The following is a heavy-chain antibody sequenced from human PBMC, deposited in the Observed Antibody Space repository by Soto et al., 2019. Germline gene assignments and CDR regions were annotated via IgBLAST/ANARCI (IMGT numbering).Heavy chain of an antibody. Sequence: QVQLVESGGGVVQPGRSLRLSCAASGFTFTNYAIHWVRQAPGKGLEWVAVVSSDVNKKYYADSVKGRFTISRDNPKNTLHLQLSSLISEDTAVYYCAREGGPDMYYYGSGSAYGLDVWGQGTTVTVSS. CDR2: VSSDVNKK. D-gene: IGHD3-10*01. J-gene: IGHJ6*02. CDR3: AREGGPDMYYYGSGSAYGLDV. CDR1: GFTFTNYA. V-gene: IGHV3-30-3*01.